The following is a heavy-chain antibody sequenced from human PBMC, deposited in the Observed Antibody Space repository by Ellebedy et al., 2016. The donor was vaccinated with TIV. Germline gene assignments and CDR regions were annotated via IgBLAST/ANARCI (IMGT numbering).Heavy chain of an antibody. CDR1: GGTFSGSA. V-gene: IGHV1-69*13. J-gene: IGHJ6*02. Sequence: ASVKVSCKASGGTFSGSAISWVRQAPGQGLEWMGGISPIFGTTNYAQEFQGRLTITADEFPSAAYMELSSLRSEDTAVYYCARHSGYLYHSYGMDVWGQGTTVTVSS. CDR2: ISPIFGTT. CDR3: ARHSGYLYHSYGMDV. D-gene: IGHD3-9*01.